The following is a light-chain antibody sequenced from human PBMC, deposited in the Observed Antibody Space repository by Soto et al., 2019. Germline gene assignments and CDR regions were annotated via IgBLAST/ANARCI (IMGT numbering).Light chain of an antibody. CDR1: RSDVGGSNF. V-gene: IGLV2-14*03. J-gene: IGLJ1*01. Sequence: QSSLTQPASVSASPGQSITIYCTGTRSDVGGSNFVSWYQQHPGKPPKLIIYDVATRPSGVSNRFSGSKSGSTASLIISRLQTEDEADYYCVSFTSRTTYVFGSATKLTVL. CDR2: DVA. CDR3: VSFTSRTTYV.